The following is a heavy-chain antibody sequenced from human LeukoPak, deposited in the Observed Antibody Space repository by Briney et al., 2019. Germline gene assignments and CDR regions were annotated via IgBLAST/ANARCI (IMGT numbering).Heavy chain of an antibody. CDR2: ISSSSSYI. V-gene: IGHV3-21*01. J-gene: IGHJ4*02. Sequence: GGPLRLSCAASGLTFSSYSMNWVRQAPGKGLEWVSSISSSSSYISYADSVKGRFTISRGNAKNSLYLQMNSLRAEDTAVYYCLGAGRWSTRDFDYWGQGTLVTVSS. CDR3: LGAGRWSTRDFDY. CDR1: GLTFSSYS. D-gene: IGHD4-23*01.